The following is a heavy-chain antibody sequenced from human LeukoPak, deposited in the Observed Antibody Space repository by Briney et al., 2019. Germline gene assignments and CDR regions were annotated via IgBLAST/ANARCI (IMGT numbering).Heavy chain of an antibody. Sequence: GGSLRLSCAASGFTFSSYTMNWVRQAPGKGLEWVSSISSSNTYIYYADSVKGRFTISRDNAKNSLFLQMNSLRAEDTAVYYCARALFAGAFYGMDVWGQGTTVTVSS. CDR1: GFTFSSYT. D-gene: IGHD3-10*01. J-gene: IGHJ6*02. CDR2: ISSSNTYI. V-gene: IGHV3-21*01. CDR3: ARALFAGAFYGMDV.